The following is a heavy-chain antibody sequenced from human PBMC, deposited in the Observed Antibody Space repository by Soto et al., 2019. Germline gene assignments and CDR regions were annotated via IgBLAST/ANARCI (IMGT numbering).Heavy chain of an antibody. J-gene: IGHJ4*02. D-gene: IGHD2-2*01. Sequence: PGGSLRLSCAASGFTFSSYGIHWVRQAPGKGLEWVAVISDGGSDKFYTDSVKGRFTISRDNSKNTLYLQMNSLRAEDTAVYYCAKDRGIVVVPTAMDHWGQGTLVTVSS. CDR2: ISDGGSDK. CDR3: AKDRGIVVVPTAMDH. V-gene: IGHV3-30*18. CDR1: GFTFSSYG.